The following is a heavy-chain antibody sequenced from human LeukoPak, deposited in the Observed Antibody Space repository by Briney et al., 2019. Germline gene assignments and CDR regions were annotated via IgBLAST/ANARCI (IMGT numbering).Heavy chain of an antibody. CDR3: ARVGMGNCSGGSCYSDFDY. CDR1: GGSISGHY. Sequence: SETLSLTCTVSGGSISGHYWSWIRQPPGKGLEWIAYIYYSGSTNYNPSLKSRVTISVDTSKSQFSLKLSSVTAADTAVYYCARVGMGNCSGGSCYSDFDYWGQGTLVTVSS. CDR2: IYYSGST. V-gene: IGHV4-59*11. D-gene: IGHD2-15*01. J-gene: IGHJ4*02.